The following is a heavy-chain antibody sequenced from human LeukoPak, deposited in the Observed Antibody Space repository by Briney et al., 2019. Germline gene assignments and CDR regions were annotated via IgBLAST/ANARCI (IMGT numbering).Heavy chain of an antibody. D-gene: IGHD4-17*01. CDR2: ISAYNGNT. V-gene: IGHV1-18*01. CDR3: AREAITVTTNYFDY. CDR1: GYTFTCYG. J-gene: IGHJ4*02. Sequence: ASVKVSCKASGYTFTCYGISWVRQAPGQGLEWMGWISAYNGNTNYAQKLQGRVTMTTDTSTSTAYMELRSLRSDDTAVYYCAREAITVTTNYFDYWGQGTLVTVSS.